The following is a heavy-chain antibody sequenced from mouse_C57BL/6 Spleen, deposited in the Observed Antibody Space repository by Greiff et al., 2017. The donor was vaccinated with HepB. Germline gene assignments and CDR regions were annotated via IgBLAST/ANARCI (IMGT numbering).Heavy chain of an antibody. J-gene: IGHJ4*01. V-gene: IGHV1-80*01. Sequence: VQLQQSGAELVKPGASVKISCKASGYAFSSYWMNWVKQRPGKGLEWIGQIYPGDGDTNYNGKFKGKATLTADKSSSTAYMQLSSMTSEDSAVYFCARGDLENAMDYWGQGTSVTVSS. CDR2: IYPGDGDT. D-gene: IGHD2-10*02. CDR3: ARGDLENAMDY. CDR1: GYAFSSYW.